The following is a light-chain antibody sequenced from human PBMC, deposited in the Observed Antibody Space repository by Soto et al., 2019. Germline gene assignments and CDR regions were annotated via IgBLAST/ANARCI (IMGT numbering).Light chain of an antibody. CDR2: GAS. Sequence: EIVMTQSPATLSVSPGESATLSCRASQSVSSSLAWYQQKPGQAPRLLIYGASTRATDVPARFSGSGSGTEFTLTISSLQSEDFAIYSCQQYNHWPPLTFGGGTKVEIK. CDR3: QQYNHWPPLT. CDR1: QSVSSS. V-gene: IGKV3-15*01. J-gene: IGKJ4*01.